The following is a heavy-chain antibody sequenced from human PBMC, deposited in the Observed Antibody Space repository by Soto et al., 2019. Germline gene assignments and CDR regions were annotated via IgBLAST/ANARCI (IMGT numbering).Heavy chain of an antibody. V-gene: IGHV1-18*01. CDR2: ISPYNGNT. D-gene: IGHD3-10*01. J-gene: IGHJ4*02. CDR3: TGGWCGEFVYYFDD. Sequence: QVQLVQSGAEVKKPGASVKVSCKTSGYTFTTYGISWVRQAPGQGLEWMGWISPYNGNTKYAQKLQGRVTMTADTSMSTGYMDLRSLTSDDTAVYYCTGGWCGEFVYYFDDWGQGTLVTVSS. CDR1: GYTFTTYG.